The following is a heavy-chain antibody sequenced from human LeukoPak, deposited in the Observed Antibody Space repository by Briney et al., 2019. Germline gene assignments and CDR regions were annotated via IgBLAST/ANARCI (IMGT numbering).Heavy chain of an antibody. CDR2: INSDGSST. D-gene: IGHD3-22*01. CDR1: GFTFSSYW. V-gene: IGHV3-74*01. J-gene: IGHJ4*02. Sequence: GGSLRLSCAASGFTFSSYWMHWVRQAPGKGLVWVPRINSDGSSTSYADSVKGRFTISRDNSKNTLYLQMNSLRAEDTAVYYCAKDLQRHYYDSSGYYYSGNALDYWGQGTLVTVSS. CDR3: AKDLQRHYYDSSGYYYSGNALDY.